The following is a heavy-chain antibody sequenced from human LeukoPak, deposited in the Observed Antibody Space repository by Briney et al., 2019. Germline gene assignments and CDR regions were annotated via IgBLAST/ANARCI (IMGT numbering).Heavy chain of an antibody. CDR2: IYSGGRT. CDR3: ARDRFVVVTAIHIHSPMDV. CDR1: GFTVSRNY. D-gene: IGHD2-21*02. J-gene: IGHJ6*03. Sequence: GGSLRLSCAASGFTVSRNYMSWVRQAPGKGLEWVSVIYSGGRTYYEDSVKGRFTISRDKSKNTLYLQMNRLRPEDTAVYYCARDRFVVVTAIHIHSPMDVWGKGTTVTVSS. V-gene: IGHV3-66*01.